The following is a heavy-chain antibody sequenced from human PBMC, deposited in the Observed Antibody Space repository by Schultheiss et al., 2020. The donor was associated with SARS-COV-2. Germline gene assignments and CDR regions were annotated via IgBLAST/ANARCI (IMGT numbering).Heavy chain of an antibody. CDR2: ISVKNGNT. V-gene: IGHV1-18*04. CDR1: GCTFTSYD. J-gene: IGHJ6*02. CDR3: ARSTETTVYYYYGMDV. D-gene: IGHD4-17*01. Sequence: ASVKVSCKASGCTFTSYDISWVRQAPGQGLEWMGWISVKNGNTNYAQKLQGRVTMTTDTSTTTAYMELRSLRSDDTAVYYCARSTETTVYYYYGMDVWGQGTTVTVSS.